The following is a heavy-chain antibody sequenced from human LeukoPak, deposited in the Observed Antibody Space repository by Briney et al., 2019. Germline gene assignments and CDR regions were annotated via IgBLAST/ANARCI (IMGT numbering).Heavy chain of an antibody. D-gene: IGHD3-10*01. CDR3: ANLITMVRGVITTDIDY. J-gene: IGHJ4*02. CDR1: GFTFSNYA. V-gene: IGHV3-23*01. Sequence: GGSLRLSCAASGFTFSNYAMSWVRQAPGKGLEWVSAISGSASSTYHADSVKGRFTISRDNSKNTLYLQMNSLRAEDTAVYYCANLITMVRGVITTDIDYWGQGTLVTVSS. CDR2: ISGSASST.